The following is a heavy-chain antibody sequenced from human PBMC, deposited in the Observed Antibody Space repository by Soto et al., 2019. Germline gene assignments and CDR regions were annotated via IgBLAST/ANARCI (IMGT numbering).Heavy chain of an antibody. V-gene: IGHV3-66*01. J-gene: IGHJ3*02. CDR2: IYSGGST. CDR1: GFTVSSNY. Sequence: GGSLRLSCAASGFTVSSNYMSWVRQAPGKGLEWVSVIYSGGSTYYADSVKGRFTISRDNSQNTLYLQMNSLRAEDTAVYYCARDLVLYLGPEMATVDAFDIWGQGTMVTVSS. D-gene: IGHD4-4*01. CDR3: ARDLVLYLGPEMATVDAFDI.